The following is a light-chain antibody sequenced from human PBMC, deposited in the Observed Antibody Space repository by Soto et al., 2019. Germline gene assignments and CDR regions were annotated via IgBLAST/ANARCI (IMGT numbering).Light chain of an antibody. V-gene: IGKV3-20*01. CDR1: QSVAGRY. CDR3: HQYYNRPPWT. CDR2: GAS. J-gene: IGKJ1*01. Sequence: EMVLAQSPGTRCLSKGERATLSCRASQSVAGRYLAWYQQKPGQAPRLLIYGASSRAIGIPDRFSGSGSGTDFTLTISSLQPEDSATYYCHQYYNRPPWTFGQGTKVDIK.